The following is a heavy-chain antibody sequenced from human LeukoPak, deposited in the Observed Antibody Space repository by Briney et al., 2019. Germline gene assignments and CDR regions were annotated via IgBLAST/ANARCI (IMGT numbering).Heavy chain of an antibody. Sequence: SETLSLTCAVYGGSFSGYYWSWIRQPAGKGLEWIGEINHSGSTNYNPSLKSRVTISVDTSKNQFSLKLSSVTAADTAVYYCARAQYSSSCDLWGQGTLVTVSS. J-gene: IGHJ5*02. CDR3: ARAQYSSSCDL. CDR1: GGSFSGYY. CDR2: INHSGST. V-gene: IGHV4-34*01. D-gene: IGHD6-13*01.